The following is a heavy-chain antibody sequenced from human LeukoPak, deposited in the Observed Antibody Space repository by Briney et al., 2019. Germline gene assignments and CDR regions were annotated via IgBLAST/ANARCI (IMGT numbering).Heavy chain of an antibody. V-gene: IGHV3-30-3*01. CDR3: ARGSLTPHYYGMDV. Sequence: GGSLRLSCAASGFSFSSYAIHWVRQAPGKGLDWVAVISYDGSNKYYADSVKGRFTISRDNSKNTLYVQMNSLRAEDTAVYYCARGSLTPHYYGMDVWGQGTTVTVSS. CDR2: ISYDGSNK. CDR1: GFSFSSYA. J-gene: IGHJ6*02.